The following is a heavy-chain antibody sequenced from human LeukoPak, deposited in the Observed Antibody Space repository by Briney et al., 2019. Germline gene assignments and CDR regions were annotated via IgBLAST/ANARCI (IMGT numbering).Heavy chain of an antibody. J-gene: IGHJ4*02. CDR2: IWYDGSNK. CDR1: GFTFSSYG. CDR3: AKASANDFWSGYLDY. Sequence: PGRSLRLSCAASGFTFSSYGMHWVRQAPGKGLEWVAVIWYDGSNKYYADSVKGRFTIPRDNSKNTLYLQMNSLRAEDTAVYYCAKASANDFWSGYLDYWGQGTLVTVSS. V-gene: IGHV3-33*06. D-gene: IGHD3-3*01.